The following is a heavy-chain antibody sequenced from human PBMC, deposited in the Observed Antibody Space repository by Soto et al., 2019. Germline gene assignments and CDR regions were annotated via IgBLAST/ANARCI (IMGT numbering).Heavy chain of an antibody. CDR3: ARDLDYYGSGNYYNRIDY. CDR1: GGPFSDYA. D-gene: IGHD3-10*01. J-gene: IGHJ4*02. Sequence: QVQLVQSGAEVKKPGSSVTVSCKVSGGPFSDYAVSWVRQAPGQGLEWMGGSIPMFGTANYAQKFQGRVTITADESTTTAYMELSRVRSEDTAVYYCARDLDYYGSGNYYNRIDYWGQGTLVTVSS. V-gene: IGHV1-69*01. CDR2: SIPMFGTA.